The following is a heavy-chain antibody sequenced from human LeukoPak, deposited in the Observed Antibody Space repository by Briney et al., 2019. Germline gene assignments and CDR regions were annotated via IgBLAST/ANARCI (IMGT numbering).Heavy chain of an antibody. CDR2: MYDRGDT. J-gene: IGHJ4*02. CDR1: GFTVTSNF. Sequence: GGSLRLSCAVSGFTVTSNFMSWVRQAPGKGLEWVSVMYDRGDTYYADSVEGRFTVSRDTSKNTLFLQLNNVGAEDTAVYYCAGRRADTCNFCFVYWGQGTLVTVSS. D-gene: IGHD1-1*01. CDR3: AGRRADTCNFCFVY. V-gene: IGHV3-66*02.